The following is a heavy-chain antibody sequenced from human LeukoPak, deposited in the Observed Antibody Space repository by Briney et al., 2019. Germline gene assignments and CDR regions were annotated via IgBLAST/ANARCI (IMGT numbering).Heavy chain of an antibody. CDR1: GGSISSGSYY. D-gene: IGHD3-16*02. CDR2: IYTSGST. J-gene: IGHJ6*03. CDR3: ARAHDYVWGSYRYDYYYYYMDV. V-gene: IGHV4-61*02. Sequence: PSETLSLTCTVSGGSISSGSYYWSWIRQPAGKGLEWIGRIYTSGSTNYNPSLKSRVTISVDTSKNQFSLKLSSVTAADTAVYYCARAHDYVWGSYRYDYYYYYMDVWGKGTTVTISS.